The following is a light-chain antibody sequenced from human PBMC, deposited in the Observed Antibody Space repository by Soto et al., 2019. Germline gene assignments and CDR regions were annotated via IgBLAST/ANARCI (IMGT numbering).Light chain of an antibody. Sequence: ETVMTQSPATLSVSPGERATLSCRASQSVSSNLAWYQQKPGQAPRLLIYGASTRATGIPARFSGSGSGTEFTLTISSLQSEDFAVYYCQQYNNCPPVTFGQGTRLEIK. CDR3: QQYNNCPPVT. V-gene: IGKV3-15*01. CDR2: GAS. CDR1: QSVSSN. J-gene: IGKJ5*01.